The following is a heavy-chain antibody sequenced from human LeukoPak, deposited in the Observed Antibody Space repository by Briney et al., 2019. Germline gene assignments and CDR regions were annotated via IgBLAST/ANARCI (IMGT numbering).Heavy chain of an antibody. Sequence: SVKVSCKASGGTFSSYAISWVRQAPGQGLEWMGGIIPIFGTANYAQKFQGRVTITADESTSTAYMELSSLRSEDTAVYYCASPGGIYCSRTSCYRAGFDYWGPGTLVTVSS. CDR1: GGTFSSYA. D-gene: IGHD2-2*01. V-gene: IGHV1-69*01. CDR2: IIPIFGTA. CDR3: ASPGGIYCSRTSCYRAGFDY. J-gene: IGHJ4*02.